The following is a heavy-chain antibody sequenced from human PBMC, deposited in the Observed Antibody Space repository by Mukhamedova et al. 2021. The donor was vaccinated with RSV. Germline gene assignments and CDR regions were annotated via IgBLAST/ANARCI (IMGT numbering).Heavy chain of an antibody. V-gene: IGHV4-39*01. CDR3: ARHVLASYGSGSRLPYGMDV. J-gene: IGHJ6*02. Sequence: LSLKSRVTISVDTSKNQFSLKLSSVTAADTAVSYCARHVLASYGSGSRLPYGMDVWGQGTTVTVPS. D-gene: IGHD3-10*01.